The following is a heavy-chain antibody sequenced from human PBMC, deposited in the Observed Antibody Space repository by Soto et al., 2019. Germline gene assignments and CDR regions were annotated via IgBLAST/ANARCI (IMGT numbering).Heavy chain of an antibody. V-gene: IGHV3-48*01. CDR3: ARAPGYGDIDY. Sequence: EVQLVESGGDFVQPGGSLRLSCAASGFTFSSYGMNWVRQVPVEGLEWVSHISSDGTTYYADAVKGRFTISRDNAKNSLYLQMNSLIVEDTAVYYCARAPGYGDIDYWGWGTLVTVSS. D-gene: IGHD3-10*01. CDR1: GFTFSSYG. J-gene: IGHJ4*02. CDR2: ISSDGTT.